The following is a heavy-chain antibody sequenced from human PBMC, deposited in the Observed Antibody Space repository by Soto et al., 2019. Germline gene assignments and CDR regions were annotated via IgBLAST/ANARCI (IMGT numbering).Heavy chain of an antibody. V-gene: IGHV1-69*10. Sequence: SVKVSCKASGYTLATFVITWVRQAPGQGLEWMGYIAPSNGIANYAQKFQGRVTITADKSTSTAHMELSSLRSEDTAVYYCARGGPLDSSGPQDASETRGQETMVTLS. CDR1: GYTLATFV. CDR2: IAPSNGIA. J-gene: IGHJ3*02. D-gene: IGHD6-19*01. CDR3: ARGGPLDSSGPQDASET.